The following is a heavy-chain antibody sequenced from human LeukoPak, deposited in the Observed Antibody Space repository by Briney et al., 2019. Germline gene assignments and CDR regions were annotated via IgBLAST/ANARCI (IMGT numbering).Heavy chain of an antibody. CDR3: ARDVVATYSDY. V-gene: IGHV4-39*07. CDR1: GGSISSSSYY. D-gene: IGHD5-12*01. CDR2: IYYSGST. Sequence: SEALSLTCTVSGGSISSSSYYWGWIRQPPGKGLEWIGSIYYSGSTYYNPSLKSRVTISVDTSKNQFSLKLSSVTAAGTAVYYCARDVVATYSDYWGQGTLVTVSS. J-gene: IGHJ4*02.